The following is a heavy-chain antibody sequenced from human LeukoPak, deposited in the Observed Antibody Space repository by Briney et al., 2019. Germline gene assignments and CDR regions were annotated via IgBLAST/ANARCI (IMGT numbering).Heavy chain of an antibody. CDR3: ARVERDRGYSYGYDY. Sequence: PSETLSLTCAVSGGSISSGGYSWSWIRQPPGKGLEWIGYIYHSGSTYYNLSLKSRVTISVDRSKNQFSLKLSSVTAADTAVYYCARVERDRGYSYGYDYWGQGTLVTVSS. D-gene: IGHD5-18*01. CDR2: IYHSGST. CDR1: GGSISSGGYS. J-gene: IGHJ4*02. V-gene: IGHV4-30-2*01.